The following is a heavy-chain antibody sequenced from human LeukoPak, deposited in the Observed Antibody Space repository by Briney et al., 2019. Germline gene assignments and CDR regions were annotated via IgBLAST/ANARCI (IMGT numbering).Heavy chain of an antibody. CDR1: GFTFDDYA. V-gene: IGHV3-9*01. Sequence: QPGRSLRLSCVGSGFTFDDYAMHWVRQAPGKGLEWVSGISWNSGRRGYADSVKGRFTISRDNSKNTLCLQMNSLRAEDTAVYYCAKGRQQLTYYYYYMDVWGKGTTVTVSS. CDR3: AKGRQQLTYYYYYMDV. D-gene: IGHD6-13*01. J-gene: IGHJ6*03. CDR2: ISWNSGRR.